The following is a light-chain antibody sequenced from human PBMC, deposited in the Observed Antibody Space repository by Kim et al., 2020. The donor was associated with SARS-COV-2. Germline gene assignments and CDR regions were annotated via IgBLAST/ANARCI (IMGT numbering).Light chain of an antibody. V-gene: IGLV6-57*02. J-gene: IGLJ3*02. CDR2: EDN. CDR1: SGSIASNY. Sequence: NFTLTQHHSVSESPGKTVTISCTGSSGSIASNYVQWYQQRPGSAPTTVIYEDNQRPSGVPDRFSGSIDSSSNSASLTISGLKTEDEADYYCQSYDSSNSWVFGGGTQLTVL. CDR3: QSYDSSNSWV.